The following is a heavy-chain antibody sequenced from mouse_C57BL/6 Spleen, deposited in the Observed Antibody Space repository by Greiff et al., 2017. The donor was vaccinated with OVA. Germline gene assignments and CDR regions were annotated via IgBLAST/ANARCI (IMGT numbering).Heavy chain of an antibody. CDR3: ARAKAYYGSGGFAY. CDR1: GYTFTSYW. V-gene: IGHV1-55*01. D-gene: IGHD1-1*01. Sequence: QVQLQQPGAELVKPGASVKMSCKASGYTFTSYWITWVKQRPGQGLEWIGDIYPGSGSPNYNEKFKSKATLTVDTASNTANMQLSSQTSEDSAVDYFARAKAYYGSGGFAYWGQGTLVTVSA. J-gene: IGHJ3*01. CDR2: IYPGSGSP.